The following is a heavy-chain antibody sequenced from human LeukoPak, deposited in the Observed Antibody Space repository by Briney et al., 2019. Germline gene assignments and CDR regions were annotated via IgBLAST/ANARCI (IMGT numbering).Heavy chain of an antibody. CDR1: GGSFSGYY. CDR2: INHSGST. V-gene: IGHV4-34*01. Sequence: SETLSLTCAVYGGSFSGYYWSWIRQPPGKGLEWIGEINHSGSTNYNPSLKSRVTMSVDTSKNQFSLKLSSVTAADTAVYYCARERYDSSGYYFDYWGQGTLVTVSS. CDR3: ARERYDSSGYYFDY. J-gene: IGHJ4*02. D-gene: IGHD3-22*01.